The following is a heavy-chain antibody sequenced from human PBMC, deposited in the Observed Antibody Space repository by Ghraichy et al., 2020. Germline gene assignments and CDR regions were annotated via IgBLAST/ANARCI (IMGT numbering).Heavy chain of an antibody. CDR3: VRTIRDRTIDN. J-gene: IGHJ4*02. CDR2: IKQDGSEK. D-gene: IGHD3-10*01. V-gene: IGHV3-7*01. Sequence: LSLTCVASGFTFSSYWMSWVRQAPGRGLEWVANIKQDGSEKYYVDSVKGRFTISRDNAKNSLYLQMNSLRAEDTAVYYCVRTIRDRTIDNWGQGTVVTVSS. CDR1: GFTFSSYW.